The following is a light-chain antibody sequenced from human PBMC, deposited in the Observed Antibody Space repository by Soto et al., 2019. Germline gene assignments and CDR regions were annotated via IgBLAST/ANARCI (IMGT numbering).Light chain of an antibody. Sequence: IVLTQSPATLSLSPGETASLSCRASHNISIYLAWYQQKLGQPSWLLIYDASNRATGMPARFIGSGSGTGFPLTVSSQEPEDFASYYCQQRTNWPANTFSQGTKREMK. CDR3: QQRTNWPANT. CDR2: DAS. CDR1: HNISIY. J-gene: IGKJ2*01. V-gene: IGKV3-11*01.